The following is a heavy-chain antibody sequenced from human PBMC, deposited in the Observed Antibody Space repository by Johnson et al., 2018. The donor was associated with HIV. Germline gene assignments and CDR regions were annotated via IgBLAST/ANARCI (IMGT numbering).Heavy chain of an antibody. Sequence: VQLVESGGGLIQPGGSLRLSCAASGFTVSSNYMSWVRQATGKGLEWVSAIGTAGDTYYPDSVRGRFTISRDNSKNTLYLQMNSLRAEDTAVYFCARGCRDGYTCDAFDVWGQGTRVTVSS. CDR1: GFTVSSNY. CDR2: IGTAGDT. D-gene: IGHD5-24*01. J-gene: IGHJ3*01. V-gene: IGHV3-66*03. CDR3: ARGCRDGYTCDAFDV.